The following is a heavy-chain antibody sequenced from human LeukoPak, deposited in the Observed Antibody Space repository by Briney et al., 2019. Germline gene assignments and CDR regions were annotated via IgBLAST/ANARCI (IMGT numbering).Heavy chain of an antibody. CDR1: GFTFSDYY. V-gene: IGHV3-11*04. J-gene: IGHJ4*02. D-gene: IGHD1-1*01. CDR3: ARELNWNLDY. CDR2: INSGGSTI. Sequence: PGGSLRLSCAASGFTFSDYYMNWIRQAPGKGLEWISYINSGGSTIYHADSVKGRFTISRDNAKNSLYLQVNSLRAEDTAVYYCARELNWNLDYWGQGTPVTVSS.